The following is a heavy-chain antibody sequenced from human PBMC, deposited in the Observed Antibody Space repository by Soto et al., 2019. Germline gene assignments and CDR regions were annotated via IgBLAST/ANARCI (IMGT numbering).Heavy chain of an antibody. V-gene: IGHV3-33*01. CDR2: IWYDGSNK. Sequence: QVQLVESGGGVVQPGRSLRLSCAASGFTFSSYGMHWVRQAPGKGLEWVAVIWYDGSNKYYADSVKGRFTISRDNSKNTLYLQMNSLRAEDTAVYYCAREVVVAAKVIDYWGQGTLVTVSS. D-gene: IGHD2-15*01. CDR3: AREVVVAAKVIDY. CDR1: GFTFSSYG. J-gene: IGHJ4*02.